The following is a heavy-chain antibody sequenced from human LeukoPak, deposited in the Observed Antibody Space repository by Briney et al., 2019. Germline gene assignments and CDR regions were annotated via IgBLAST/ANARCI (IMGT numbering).Heavy chain of an antibody. Sequence: GGSLRLSCVASGFTFSSYGMHWVRQAPGKGLEWVGFIRSKAHGGTTEYAASVKGRFTISRDDSKSIAYLQMNSLKTEDTAVYYCTRGHDLFDYWGQGTLVTVSS. CDR3: TRGHDLFDY. V-gene: IGHV3-49*04. CDR2: IRSKAHGGTT. J-gene: IGHJ4*02. CDR1: GFTFSSYG.